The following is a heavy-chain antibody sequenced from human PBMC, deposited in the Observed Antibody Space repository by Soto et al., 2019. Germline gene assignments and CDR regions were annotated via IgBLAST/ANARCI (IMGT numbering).Heavy chain of an antibody. Sequence: PSETLSLTCTVSGGSISSYYWSWIRQPPGKGLEWIGYIYYSGSTNYNPSLKSRVTISVDRSKNQFSLKLSSVTAADTAVYYCARGRLLYYYYGMDVWGQGTTVTVSS. CDR1: GGSISSYY. J-gene: IGHJ6*02. CDR3: ARGRLLYYYYGMDV. D-gene: IGHD2-15*01. CDR2: IYYSGST. V-gene: IGHV4-59*12.